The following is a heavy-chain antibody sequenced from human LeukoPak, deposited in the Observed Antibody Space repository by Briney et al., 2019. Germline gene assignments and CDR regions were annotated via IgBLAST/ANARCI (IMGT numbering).Heavy chain of an antibody. CDR3: ARRGAVAGKAHDY. J-gene: IGHJ4*02. V-gene: IGHV3-7*01. Sequence: GGSLRLSCAASGFTFSSYWMSWVRQAPGKGLEWVANIKQDGSEKYYVVSVKGRFTISRDNAKNSLYLQMNSLRAEDTAVYYCARRGAVAGKAHDYWGQGTLVTVSS. CDR2: IKQDGSEK. D-gene: IGHD6-19*01. CDR1: GFTFSSYW.